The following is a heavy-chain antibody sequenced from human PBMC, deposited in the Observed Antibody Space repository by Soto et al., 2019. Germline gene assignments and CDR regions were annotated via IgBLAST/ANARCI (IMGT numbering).Heavy chain of an antibody. D-gene: IGHD3-9*01. Sequence: QVQLVQSGAEVKKPGSSVRVSCKASGAAFNTITINWVRQAPGQGLELMGGFVPVFGSATYAQKFQRRVAITADASTSTFYMELSRLNSEDTALYYCVREDDTTGSYSWFDPWGQGTLVTVSS. V-gene: IGHV1-69*01. CDR1: GAAFNTIT. CDR3: VREDDTTGSYSWFDP. CDR2: FVPVFGSA. J-gene: IGHJ5*02.